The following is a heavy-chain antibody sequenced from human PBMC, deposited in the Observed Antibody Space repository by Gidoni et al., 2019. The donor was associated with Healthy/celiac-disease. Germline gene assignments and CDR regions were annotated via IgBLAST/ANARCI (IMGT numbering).Heavy chain of an antibody. CDR2: ISYDGSNK. Sequence: QVQLVESGGGVVQPGRSLRLSCAASGFTFSSSGMHWVRQAPGKGLEWVAVISYDGSNKYYADSVKGRFTISRDNSKNTLYLQMNSLRAEDTAVYYCAKDLSTDYYYDSSGMGYWGQGTLVTVSS. CDR1: GFTFSSSG. V-gene: IGHV3-30*18. CDR3: AKDLSTDYYYDSSGMGY. D-gene: IGHD3-22*01. J-gene: IGHJ4*02.